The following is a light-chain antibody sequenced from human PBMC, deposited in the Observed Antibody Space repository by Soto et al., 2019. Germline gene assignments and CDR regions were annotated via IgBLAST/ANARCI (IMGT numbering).Light chain of an antibody. CDR3: QSYDSLYV. CDR1: SSNIGAGYD. Sequence: QSVLTQPPSVSGALGQRVTISCTGSSSNIGAGYDVHWYQQLPGTAPKLLIYGNSNRPSGVPDRFSGSKSGTSASLAITGLQAEDEADYYCQSYDSLYVFGTGTQLTVL. V-gene: IGLV1-40*01. CDR2: GNS. J-gene: IGLJ1*01.